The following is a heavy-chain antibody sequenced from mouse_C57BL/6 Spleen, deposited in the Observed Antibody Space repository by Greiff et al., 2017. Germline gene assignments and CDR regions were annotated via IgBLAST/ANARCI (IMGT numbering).Heavy chain of an antibody. Sequence: VQLQQSGASVKISCKASGYAFSSYWMNWVKQRPGKGLEWIGQIYPGDGDPNYNGKFKGKATLTADKSSITAYMQLSSLTSEDSAVYFCARRETGTGRCDYWGQGTTLTVSS. CDR1: GYAFSSYW. V-gene: IGHV1-80*01. CDR2: IYPGDGDP. J-gene: IGHJ2*01. D-gene: IGHD4-1*01. CDR3: ARRETGTGRCDY.